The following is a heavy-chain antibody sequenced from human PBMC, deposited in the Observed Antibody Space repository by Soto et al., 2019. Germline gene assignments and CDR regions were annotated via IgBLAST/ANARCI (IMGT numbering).Heavy chain of an antibody. J-gene: IGHJ6*02. CDR2: IDPSDSYT. CDR1: GYSFTSYW. V-gene: IGHV5-10-1*01. Sequence: GESLKISCKGSGYSFTSYWISWVRQMPGKGLEWMGRIDPSDSYTNYSPSFQGHVTISADKSISTAYLQWSSLKASDTAMYYCARQVSRRYFEFLAYYYGMDVWGQGTTVTVCS. CDR3: ARQVSRRYFEFLAYYYGMDV. D-gene: IGHD3-9*01.